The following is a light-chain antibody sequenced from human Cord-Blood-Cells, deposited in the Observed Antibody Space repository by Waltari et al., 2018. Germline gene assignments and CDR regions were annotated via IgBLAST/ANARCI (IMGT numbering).Light chain of an antibody. Sequence: DIVLTQSPATLSWSPGERATLSCRASQSVSSYLAWYQQKPGQAPRLLIYDASNRATGIPARFSGSGSGTDFTLTISSLEPEDFAVYYCQQRSNWPPGYTFGQGTKLEIK. J-gene: IGKJ2*01. V-gene: IGKV3-11*01. CDR3: QQRSNWPPGYT. CDR2: DAS. CDR1: QSVSSY.